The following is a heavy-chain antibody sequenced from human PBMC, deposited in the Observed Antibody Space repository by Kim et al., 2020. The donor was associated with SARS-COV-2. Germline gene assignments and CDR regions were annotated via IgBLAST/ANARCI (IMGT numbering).Heavy chain of an antibody. V-gene: IGHV3-43*01. CDR3: AKDYDSSGYYSTYYFDY. Sequence: VKGRFTISRDNSKNSLYLQMNSLRTEDTALYYCAKDYDSSGYYSTYYFDYWGQGTLVTVSS. D-gene: IGHD3-22*01. J-gene: IGHJ4*02.